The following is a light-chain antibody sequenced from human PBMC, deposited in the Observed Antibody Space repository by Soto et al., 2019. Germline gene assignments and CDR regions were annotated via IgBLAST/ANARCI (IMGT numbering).Light chain of an antibody. CDR2: GAS. V-gene: IGKV3-20*01. CDR1: QSVRSNY. J-gene: IGKJ4*01. CDR3: QQYASSPLT. Sequence: EIVLTQSPGTLSLSSGERATLSCRASQSVRSNYLAWYQKKPGQAPRLLIYGASSRATGIPDRFSGSGSGTDFTLTISRLEPEAFAVYYCQQYASSPLTFGGGTKVEIK.